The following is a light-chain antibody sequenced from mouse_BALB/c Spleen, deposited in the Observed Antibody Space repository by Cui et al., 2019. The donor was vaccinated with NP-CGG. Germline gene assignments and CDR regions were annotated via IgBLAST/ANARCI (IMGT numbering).Light chain of an antibody. CDR2: FTI. Sequence: QAVLTQDSAPTTSPEDTMTRTSSSSVRAVTTNHHATGFHKKPGHLFTSLIGFTINRAPGVPARFSGYPIGDKAALTITGAQTEDEAIYFCALWYNNHWVFGGGTKLTVL. V-gene: IGLV1*01. CDR3: ALWYNNHWV. CDR1: VRAVTTNHH. J-gene: IGLJ1*01.